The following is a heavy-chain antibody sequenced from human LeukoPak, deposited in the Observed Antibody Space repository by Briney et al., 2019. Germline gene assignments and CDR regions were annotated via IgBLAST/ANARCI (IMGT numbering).Heavy chain of an antibody. V-gene: IGHV1-18*04. D-gene: IGHD6-19*01. CDR3: ARGIAVTREFDQ. J-gene: IGHJ4*02. CDR1: GYTFTTYG. CDR2: ISENKGNT. Sequence: ASVKVSCKASGYTFTTYGINWVQQAPGQGLEWMGWISENKGNTNHAQRFQGRVTMTTDTSTNTAYMELRSLRSDDTAVYYCARGIAVTREFDQWGQGTLVIVSS.